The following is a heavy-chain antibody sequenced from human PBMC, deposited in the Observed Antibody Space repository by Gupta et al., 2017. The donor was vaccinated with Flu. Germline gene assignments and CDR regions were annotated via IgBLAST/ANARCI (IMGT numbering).Heavy chain of an antibody. CDR2: ISRSSGYI. V-gene: IGHV3-21*02. Sequence: EVQLLESGGGLVRPGGSLRLSYAASGFSFTTYTVSGVPQRAGKGLGGLASISRSSGYIYYADSVKGRFTISRDNAEASLYLEMNSLRDDDTALYYCARLGGSGTSFHYFYGLDVWGRGTAVTVSS. D-gene: IGHD6-19*01. CDR1: GFSFTTYT. J-gene: IGHJ6*02. CDR3: ARLGGSGTSFHYFYGLDV.